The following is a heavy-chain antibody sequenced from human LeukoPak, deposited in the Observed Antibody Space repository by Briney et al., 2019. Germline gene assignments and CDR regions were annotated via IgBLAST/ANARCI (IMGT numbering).Heavy chain of an antibody. CDR3: ARRVSYRNCFDP. CDR1: GGSISGYY. D-gene: IGHD1-26*01. CDR2: IYYSGST. J-gene: IGHJ5*02. V-gene: IGHV4-59*08. Sequence: SETLSLTCTVSGGSISGYYWSWIRQPPGKGLEWIGYIYYSGSTNYNPSLESRVTISVDTSNNQFSLKLSSVTAADTAVYYCARRVSYRNCFDPWGQGTLVTVSS.